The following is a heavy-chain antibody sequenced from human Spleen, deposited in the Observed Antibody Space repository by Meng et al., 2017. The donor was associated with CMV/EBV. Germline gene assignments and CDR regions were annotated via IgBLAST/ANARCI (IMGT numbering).Heavy chain of an antibody. CDR2: LSWNGDRK. J-gene: IGHJ4*02. CDR3: AKDQAVAGPLDF. V-gene: IGHV3-9*01. D-gene: IGHD6-19*01. Sequence: GGSLRLSCAASGFTFSSYRMNWVRQAPGKGLEWVSGLSWNGDRKGYADSVKGRFSISRDNAKSSLYLQMNSLRPEDTAFYYCAKDQAVAGPLDFWGQGTLVTVSS. CDR1: GFTFSSYR.